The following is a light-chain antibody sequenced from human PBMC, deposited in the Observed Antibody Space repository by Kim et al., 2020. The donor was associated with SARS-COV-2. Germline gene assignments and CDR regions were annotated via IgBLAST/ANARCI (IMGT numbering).Light chain of an antibody. CDR1: QFVNSY. J-gene: IGKJ5*01. CDR2: DAS. Sequence: LSPGERATLSCRASQFVNSYLDWYQEKPGQAPRLLIYDASRRATGIPARFSGSGSGTVFTLTISSLETEDFAVYYCQQRNSWPLTFGQGTRLEIK. V-gene: IGKV3-11*01. CDR3: QQRNSWPLT.